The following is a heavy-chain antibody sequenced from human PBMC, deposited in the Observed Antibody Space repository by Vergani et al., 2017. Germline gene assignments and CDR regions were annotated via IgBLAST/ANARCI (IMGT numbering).Heavy chain of an antibody. V-gene: IGHV3-43*02. D-gene: IGHD6-19*01. Sequence: EVQLVESGGGVVQPGGSLRLSCAASGFTFDDYAMHWVRQAPGKGLGWVSLISGDGGSTYYADSVKGRFTISRDNSKNTLYLQMNSLRAEDTAVYYCAKDQGHSSGWYNFDYWGQGTLVTVSS. CDR2: ISGDGGST. J-gene: IGHJ4*02. CDR1: GFTFDDYA. CDR3: AKDQGHSSGWYNFDY.